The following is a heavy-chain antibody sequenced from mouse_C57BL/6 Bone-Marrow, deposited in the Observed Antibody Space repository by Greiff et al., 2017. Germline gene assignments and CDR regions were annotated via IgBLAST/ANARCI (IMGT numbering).Heavy chain of an antibody. CDR3: ARLRGWGFDY. CDR1: GYTFTSYW. J-gene: IGHJ2*01. D-gene: IGHD1-1*02. CDR2: IYPSDSET. V-gene: IGHV1-61*01. Sequence: QVQLQQPGAELVRPGSSVKLSCKASGYTFTSYWMDWVKQRPGQGLEWIGNIYPSDSETHYNQKFKDKATLTVDKSSSTAYMQLSSLTSEDSAVYYGARLRGWGFDYWGQGTTLTVSS.